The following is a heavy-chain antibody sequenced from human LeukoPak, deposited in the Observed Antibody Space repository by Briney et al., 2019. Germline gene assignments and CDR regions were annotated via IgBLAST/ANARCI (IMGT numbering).Heavy chain of an antibody. CDR2: IYSGGST. CDR3: AREGRPRIAAAGHFDY. CDR1: GFTVSSNY. V-gene: IGHV3-53*01. D-gene: IGHD6-13*01. J-gene: IGHJ4*02. Sequence: GGSLRLSCAASGFTVSSNYMSWVRQAPGKGLEWVSVIYSGGSTYYADSVKGRFTISRDNSKNTLYLRMNSLRAEDTAVYYCAREGRPRIAAAGHFDYWGQGTLVTVSS.